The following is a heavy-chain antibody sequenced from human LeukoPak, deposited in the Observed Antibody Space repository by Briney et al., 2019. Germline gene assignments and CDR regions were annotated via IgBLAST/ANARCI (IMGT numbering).Heavy chain of an antibody. Sequence: ASVKVSCKAPGYTFTSNYMHWVRQAPGQGLEWMGIINPSGGSTSYAQKFQGRVTMTRDTSTSTVYMELSSLRSEDTAVYYCARGTSITMIVVVITLDYWGQGTLVTVSS. CDR2: INPSGGST. CDR1: GYTFTSNY. CDR3: ARGTSITMIVVVITLDY. J-gene: IGHJ4*02. V-gene: IGHV1-46*01. D-gene: IGHD3-22*01.